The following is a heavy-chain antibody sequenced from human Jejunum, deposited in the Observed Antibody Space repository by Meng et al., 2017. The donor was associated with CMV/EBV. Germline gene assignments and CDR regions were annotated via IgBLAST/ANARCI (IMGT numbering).Heavy chain of an antibody. Sequence: HVQLVRSMAAVKKPGASVKLSCNASGYTFINHDIKWFRQATGQGLEWSGWMNSNSGNTGYAQKFQGRVTMTRDTSIRTAYMELSSLTCEDTAVYYCTRIGEVKRRVQLPFDYWGQGTLVTVSS. J-gene: IGHJ4*02. D-gene: IGHD5-24*01. CDR2: MNSNSGNT. CDR3: TRIGEVKRRVQLPFDY. V-gene: IGHV1-8*01. CDR1: GYTFINHD.